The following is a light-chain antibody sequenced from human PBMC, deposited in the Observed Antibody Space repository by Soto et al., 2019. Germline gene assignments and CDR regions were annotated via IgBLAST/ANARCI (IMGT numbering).Light chain of an antibody. CDR2: DAS. CDR1: QSVRSW. V-gene: IGKV1-5*01. J-gene: IGKJ1*01. CDR3: QHYNSAPWT. Sequence: DIQMTQSPSTLSASVGDRVIITCRASQSVRSWLAWYQLRPGKAPKVLIYDASSLESGVPSRFSGSGSGTEFTLTINSLQPDDFATYYCQHYNSAPWTFGQGTKVEIK.